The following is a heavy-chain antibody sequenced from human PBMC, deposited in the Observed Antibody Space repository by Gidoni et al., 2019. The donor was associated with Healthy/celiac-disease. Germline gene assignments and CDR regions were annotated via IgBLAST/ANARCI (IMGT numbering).Heavy chain of an antibody. D-gene: IGHD3-22*01. J-gene: IGHJ5*02. Sequence: QVQLVQSGAEVKKPGASVKVSCKASGYPCTSYYMHWGRQAPGQGLEWMGIINPSGGSTSYAQKFQGRVTMTRDTSTSTVYMELSSLRSEDTAVYYCARDLLPNYYDSSGPFDPWGQGTLVTVSS. CDR2: INPSGGST. V-gene: IGHV1-46*01. CDR1: GYPCTSYY. CDR3: ARDLLPNYYDSSGPFDP.